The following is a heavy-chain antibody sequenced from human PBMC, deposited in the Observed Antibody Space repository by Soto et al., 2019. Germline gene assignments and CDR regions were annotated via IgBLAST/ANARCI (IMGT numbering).Heavy chain of an antibody. D-gene: IGHD3-22*01. Sequence: XPVKGSSNASGYTFTSYAMHWVRQAPGQRLEWMGWINAGNGNTKYSQKFQGRVTITRDTSASTAYMELSSLRSEDTAVYYCARDYYDSSGGYYFDYWGQGTLVTVSS. CDR1: GYTFTSYA. CDR2: INAGNGNT. CDR3: ARDYYDSSGGYYFDY. V-gene: IGHV1-3*01. J-gene: IGHJ4*02.